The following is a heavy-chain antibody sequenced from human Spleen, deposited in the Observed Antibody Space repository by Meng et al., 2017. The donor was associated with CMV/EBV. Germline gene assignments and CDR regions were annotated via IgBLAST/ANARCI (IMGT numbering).Heavy chain of an antibody. Sequence: SLKISCAASGFTFDDYAMHWVRQAPGKGLEWVSGISWNSGSIGYADSVKGRFTISRDNAKNSLYLQMNSLRAEDMALYYCARGLGDLWGTTFYYYGMDVWGQGTTVTVSS. D-gene: IGHD1/OR15-1a*01. J-gene: IGHJ6*02. V-gene: IGHV3-9*03. CDR3: ARGLGDLWGTTFYYYGMDV. CDR1: GFTFDDYA. CDR2: ISWNSGSI.